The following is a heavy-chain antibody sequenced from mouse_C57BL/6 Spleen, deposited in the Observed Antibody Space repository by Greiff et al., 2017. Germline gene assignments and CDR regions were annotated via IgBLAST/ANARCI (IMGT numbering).Heavy chain of an antibody. CDR1: GYSITSCYY. V-gene: IGHV3-6*01. J-gene: IGHJ3*01. CDR3: ARMDDYAWFAY. Sequence: EVQLQESGPGLVKPSQSLSLTCYVTGYSITSCYYWNWIRQFPGNKLELMGYISYDGSNNYNPTLKNRISITRDTSKNQFFLKLNSVTTEDTATYYCARMDDYAWFAYWGQATLVTASA. D-gene: IGHD2-4*01. CDR2: ISYDGSN.